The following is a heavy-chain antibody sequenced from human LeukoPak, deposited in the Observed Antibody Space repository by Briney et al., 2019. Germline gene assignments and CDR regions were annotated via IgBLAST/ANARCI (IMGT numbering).Heavy chain of an antibody. CDR1: GYSISSGYY. CDR3: ARRSSRDGYNWDFDY. D-gene: IGHD5-24*01. CDR2: IYHSGST. Sequence: SETLSLTCAVSGYSISSGYYWGWIRQPPGKGLEWIGSIYHSGSTYYNPSLKSRVTISVDTSKNQFSLKLSSVTAADTAVYYCARRSSRDGYNWDFDYWGQGTLVTASS. J-gene: IGHJ4*02. V-gene: IGHV4-38-2*01.